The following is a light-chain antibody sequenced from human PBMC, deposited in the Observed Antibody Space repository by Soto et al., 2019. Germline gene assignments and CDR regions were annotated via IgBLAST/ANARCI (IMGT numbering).Light chain of an antibody. V-gene: IGLV2-14*01. CDR1: CSDVGGYNY. CDR3: SSYTSSTTYV. J-gene: IGLJ1*01. CDR2: DVS. Sequence: QSALTQPASVSASPGQSIAISCTGSCSDVGGYNYVSWYQQRPGKAPKLMIYDVSNRPSGVSNRFSGSKSGNTASLTISGLQAEDEADYYCSSYTSSTTYVFGAGTKVTVL.